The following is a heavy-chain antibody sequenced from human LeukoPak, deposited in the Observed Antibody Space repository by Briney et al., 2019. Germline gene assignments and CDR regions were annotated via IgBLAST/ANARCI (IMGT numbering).Heavy chain of an antibody. CDR3: VRDDGHHWFDF. Sequence: PGGSLRLSCAASGFTFSTYAMHWVRQAPGKWLEWVAVISYDGSSKYYADSVKGRFTISRDNAKKSLFLQMNSLRDEDTAVYYCVRDDGHHWFDFWGQGTLVTVSS. CDR2: ISYDGSSK. CDR1: GFTFSTYA. J-gene: IGHJ4*02. D-gene: IGHD1-1*01. V-gene: IGHV3-30*04.